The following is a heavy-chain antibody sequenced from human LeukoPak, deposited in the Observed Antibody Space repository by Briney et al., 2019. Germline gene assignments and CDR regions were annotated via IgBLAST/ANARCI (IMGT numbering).Heavy chain of an antibody. D-gene: IGHD1-1*01. V-gene: IGHV3-23*01. Sequence: GGSLRLSCAASGFTFSSSAMSWVRQAPGKGLQWVSAISGSGGNTYYADSVKGRFTISRDNSKNTLYLQMNSLRAEDTAVYYCTTETGTTRNWFDPWGQGTLVTVSS. CDR1: GFTFSSSA. CDR2: ISGSGGNT. CDR3: TTETGTTRNWFDP. J-gene: IGHJ5*02.